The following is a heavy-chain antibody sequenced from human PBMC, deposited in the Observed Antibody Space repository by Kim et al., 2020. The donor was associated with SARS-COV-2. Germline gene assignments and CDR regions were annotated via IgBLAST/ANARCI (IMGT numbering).Heavy chain of an antibody. Sequence: GGSLRLSCAASGFTFADYAMHWVRQGPGKGLEWVSGITWNGGIVGYADSVRGRFTISRDNAKNSLYLQMSSLRIEDTALYYCAKSVHTTTMPTDFDYWGRGTLVTVSS. CDR1: GFTFADYA. V-gene: IGHV3-9*01. CDR2: ITWNGGIV. CDR3: AKSVHTTTMPTDFDY. D-gene: IGHD2-2*01. J-gene: IGHJ4*02.